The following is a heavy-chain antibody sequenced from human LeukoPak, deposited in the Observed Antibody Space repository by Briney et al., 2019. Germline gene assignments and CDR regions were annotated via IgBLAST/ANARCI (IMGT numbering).Heavy chain of an antibody. J-gene: IGHJ4*02. Sequence: GGSLRLSCAASGFTFSNYAMSWVRQAPGKGLEWVSAVSGRDTSTYYTDSVKGRFTISRDNSKNTLYLQMNSLSAEDAAIYYCAKWGDYDVLTGYYDSDYWGQGTLVTVSS. CDR3: AKWGDYDVLTGYYDSDY. CDR2: VSGRDTST. D-gene: IGHD3-9*01. CDR1: GFTFSNYA. V-gene: IGHV3-23*01.